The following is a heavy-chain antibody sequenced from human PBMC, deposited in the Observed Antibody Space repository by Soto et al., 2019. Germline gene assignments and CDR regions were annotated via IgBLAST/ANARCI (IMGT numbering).Heavy chain of an antibody. CDR3: AKDPGYCSSTSCSPGY. D-gene: IGHD2-2*01. CDR1: GFTFSSYG. V-gene: IGHV3-30*18. Sequence: QVQLVESGGGVVQPGRSLRLSCAASGFTFSSYGMHWVRQAPGKGLEWVAVISYDGSNKYYADSVKGRFTISRDNSKNTLYLQMNSLRAEDTAVYYCAKDPGYCSSTSCSPGYWGQGTLVTVSS. J-gene: IGHJ4*02. CDR2: ISYDGSNK.